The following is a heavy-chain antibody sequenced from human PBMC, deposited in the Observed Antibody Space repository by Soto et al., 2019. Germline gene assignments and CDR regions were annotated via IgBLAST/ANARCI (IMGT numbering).Heavy chain of an antibody. V-gene: IGHV4-34*01. CDR3: ARERGLSLCGELFDAIDGMGV. D-gene: IGHD3-10*01. CDR1: GGSFSGYY. J-gene: IGHJ6*02. CDR2: INHSGST. Sequence: SETLSLTCAVYGGSFSGYYWSWIRQPPGKGLEWFGEINHSGSTNYNPSLKSRVTISVDTSKNQFSLKLSSVTAADTAVYYCARERGLSLCGELFDAIDGMGVWGQGTRGTVSS.